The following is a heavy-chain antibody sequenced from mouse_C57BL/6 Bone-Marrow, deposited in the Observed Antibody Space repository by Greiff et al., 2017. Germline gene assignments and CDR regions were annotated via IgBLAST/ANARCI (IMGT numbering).Heavy chain of an antibody. D-gene: IGHD3-2*02. V-gene: IGHV1-76*01. J-gene: IGHJ2*01. CDR2: IYPGSGNT. CDR1: GYTFTDYY. Sequence: QVQLQQSGAELVRPGASVKLSCKASGYTFTDYYINWVKQRPGQGLEWIARIYPGSGNTYYDEKFKGKATLTAEKSSSTAYMQLSSLTSEDSAVYVCARRGSSGTFDYWGQGTTLTVSS. CDR3: ARRGSSGTFDY.